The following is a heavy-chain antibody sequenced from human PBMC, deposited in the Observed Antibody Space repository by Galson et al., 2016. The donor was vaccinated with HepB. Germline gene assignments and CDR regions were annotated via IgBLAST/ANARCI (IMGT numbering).Heavy chain of an antibody. CDR2: INTGNGNT. V-gene: IGHV1-3*04. D-gene: IGHD6-19*01. CDR1: GYTFTNYG. CDR3: AREDVGSGWYGRNYYGMDV. J-gene: IGHJ6*02. Sequence: SVKVSCKASGYTFTNYGIHWVRQAPGQRLEWMGWINTGNGNTKYSPKVQDKVTITRDTSTSTAYMELSSLRSEDTAVYYCAREDVGSGWYGRNYYGMDVWGQGTTVTVSS.